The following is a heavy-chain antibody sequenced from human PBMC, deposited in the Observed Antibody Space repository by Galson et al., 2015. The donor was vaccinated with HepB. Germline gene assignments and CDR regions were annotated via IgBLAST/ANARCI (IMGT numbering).Heavy chain of an antibody. CDR2: ISAHNGNV. D-gene: IGHD3-16*01. Sequence: SVKVSCKAFGYTFTGWGISWVRQAPGQGLEWLGWISAHNGNVNYAQKFQGRVTMTTDTPTSTAYMELRSLRSDDTAVYYCARVGFLGVMARTSSNDDYWGQGTLVTVSS. V-gene: IGHV1-18*01. CDR3: ARVGFLGVMARTSSNDDY. CDR1: GYTFTGWG. J-gene: IGHJ4*02.